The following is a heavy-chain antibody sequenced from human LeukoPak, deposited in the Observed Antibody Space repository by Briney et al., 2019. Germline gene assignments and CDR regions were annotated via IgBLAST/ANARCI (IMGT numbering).Heavy chain of an antibody. V-gene: IGHV4-61*10. CDR3: ARSNDYVDY. CDR2: IYYSGST. Sequence: PSETLSLTCTVSGGSISSGSYYWSWIRQPAGKGLEWIGYIYYSGSTDYNPSLKSRVTISVDTSKNQFSLKLSSVTAADTAVYYCARSNDYVDYWGQGTLVTVSS. J-gene: IGHJ4*02. CDR1: GGSISSGSYY.